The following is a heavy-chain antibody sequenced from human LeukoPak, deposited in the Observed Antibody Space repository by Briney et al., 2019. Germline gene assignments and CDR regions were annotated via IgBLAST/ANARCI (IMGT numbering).Heavy chain of an antibody. V-gene: IGHV1-18*01. CDR2: ISAYSGNT. D-gene: IGHD3-10*01. J-gene: IGHJ4*02. CDR1: GYTFTSYG. Sequence: ASVKVSCKASGYTFTSYGISWVRQAPGQGLEWMGWISAYSGNTNYAQKFQGRVTMTTDTSTSTAYMELRSLRSDDTAVYYCARGGGVSGSYYKTGFDYWGQGTLVTVSS. CDR3: ARGGGVSGSYYKTGFDY.